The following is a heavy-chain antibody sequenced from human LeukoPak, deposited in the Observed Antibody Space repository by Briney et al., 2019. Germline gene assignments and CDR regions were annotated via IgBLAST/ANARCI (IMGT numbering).Heavy chain of an antibody. J-gene: IGHJ4*02. V-gene: IGHV3-7*01. CDR3: AKDGDYYDSSGYYNYFDY. CDR1: GFTFSSYW. Sequence: GGSLRLSCAASGFTFSSYWMSWVRQAPGKGLEWVANIKQDGSEKYYADSVKGRFTISRDNSKNTLYLQMNSLRAEDTAVYYCAKDGDYYDSSGYYNYFDYWGQGTLVTVSS. CDR2: IKQDGSEK. D-gene: IGHD3-22*01.